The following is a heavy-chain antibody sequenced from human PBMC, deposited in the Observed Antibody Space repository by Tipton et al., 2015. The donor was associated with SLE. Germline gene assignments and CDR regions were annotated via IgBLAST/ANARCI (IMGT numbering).Heavy chain of an antibody. CDR2: FYYGKST. CDR3: ARLISAYDCNFDY. D-gene: IGHD5-12*01. V-gene: IGHV4-39*07. J-gene: IGHJ4*02. Sequence: LRLSCTVSGGSISSSSFYWGWIRQPPGKGMEWIGSFYYGKSTFYNPSLKSRVTISVDTSTNRLSLQLSSVTVADTALYYCARLISAYDCNFDYWGQGTLVTVSS. CDR1: GGSISSSSFY.